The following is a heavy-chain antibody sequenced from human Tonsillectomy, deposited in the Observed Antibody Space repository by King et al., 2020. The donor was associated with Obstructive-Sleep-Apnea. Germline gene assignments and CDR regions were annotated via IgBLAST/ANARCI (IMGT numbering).Heavy chain of an antibody. CDR2: VNTGSGET. CDR1: GYTFSNYA. D-gene: IGHD3-10*01. V-gene: IGHV1-3*04. CDR3: AREYLGSRVTMIRGDWFDP. Sequence: QLVQSGADMKKPGASVTVSCKASGYTFSNYAIHWVRQVPGQRPEWMGWVNTGSGETKYSQSFQGRVTITRDTSARIVYMELRSLRLEDTAIYFCAREYLGSRVTMIRGDWFDPWGQGTLVTVSS. J-gene: IGHJ5*02.